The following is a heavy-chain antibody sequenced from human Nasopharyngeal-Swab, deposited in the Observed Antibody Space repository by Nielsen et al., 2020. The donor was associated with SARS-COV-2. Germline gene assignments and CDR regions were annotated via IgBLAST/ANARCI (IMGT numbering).Heavy chain of an antibody. CDR2: ISSSSSYI. J-gene: IGHJ3*02. CDR1: GFTFSSYS. D-gene: IGHD3-10*01. CDR3: AKPVLLWFGEFSPLDAFDI. V-gene: IGHV3-21*04. Sequence: GGSLRLSCAASGFTFSSYSMNWVRQAPGKGLKWVSSISSSSSYIYYADSVKGRFTISRDNAKNSLYLQMNSLRAEDTAVYYCAKPVLLWFGEFSPLDAFDIWGQGTMVTVSS.